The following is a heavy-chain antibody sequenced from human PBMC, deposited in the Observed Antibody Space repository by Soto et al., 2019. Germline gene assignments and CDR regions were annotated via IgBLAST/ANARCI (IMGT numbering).Heavy chain of an antibody. V-gene: IGHV1-24*01. J-gene: IGHJ6*02. CDR1: GYTLTELS. CDR2: FDPEDGET. Sequence: ASVKVSRKVSGYTLTELSMHWVRQAPGKGLEWMGGFDPEDGETIYAQKFQGRVTMTEDTSTDTAYMELSSLRSEDTAVYYCATDHWGSGSFNYGMDVWGQGTTVTVSS. D-gene: IGHD3-10*01. CDR3: ATDHWGSGSFNYGMDV.